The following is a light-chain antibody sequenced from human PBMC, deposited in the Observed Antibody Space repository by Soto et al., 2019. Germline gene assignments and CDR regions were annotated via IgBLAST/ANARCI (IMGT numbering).Light chain of an antibody. CDR1: SSDVGSYNL. J-gene: IGLJ1*01. Sequence: QPALTQPASVSGSPGQSITISCTGTSSDVGSYNLVSWYQQHPGKAPKLMLYEVSKRPSGVSNRFSGSKSGNTASLTISGLQAEDEADYYCCSYAGSTTYVFGTGTKVTV. CDR3: CSYAGSTTYV. CDR2: EVS. V-gene: IGLV2-23*02.